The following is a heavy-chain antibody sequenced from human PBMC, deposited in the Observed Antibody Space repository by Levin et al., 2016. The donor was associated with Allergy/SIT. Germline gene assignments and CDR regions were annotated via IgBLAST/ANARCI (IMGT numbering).Heavy chain of an antibody. V-gene: IGHV3-21*01. CDR3: ARSHDAPDS. D-gene: IGHD2-2*01. CDR2: INPSSTKT. Sequence: GESLKISCTASGFTFSTDSMTWVRQSPGGGLEWVASINPSSTKTYYADSLKGRFSVSRDNARNLLYLQIDSLRVDDTAVYYCARSHDAPDSWGRGTLVTVSS. J-gene: IGHJ4*02. CDR1: GFTFSTDS.